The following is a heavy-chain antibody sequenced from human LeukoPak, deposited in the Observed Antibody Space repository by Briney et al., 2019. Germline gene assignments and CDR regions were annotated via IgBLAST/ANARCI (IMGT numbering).Heavy chain of an antibody. CDR3: AREREYDFWSGLFDY. Sequence: PLETLSLACTVSGGSISSYYWSWIRQPAGKGLEWIGRIYTSGSTNYNPSLKSRVTMSVDTSKNQFSLKLSSVTAADTAVYYCAREREYDFWSGLFDYWGQGTLVTVSS. CDR2: IYTSGST. J-gene: IGHJ4*02. V-gene: IGHV4-4*07. CDR1: GGSISSYY. D-gene: IGHD3-3*01.